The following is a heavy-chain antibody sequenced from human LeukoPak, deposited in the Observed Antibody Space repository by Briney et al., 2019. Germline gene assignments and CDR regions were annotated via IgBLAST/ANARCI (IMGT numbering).Heavy chain of an antibody. D-gene: IGHD1-14*01. Sequence: HPGGSLRLSCAASGFTVSSNYMSWVRQAPGKGLEWVSAISGSGGSAYYADSVKGRFTISRDNSKNTLYLQMNSLRAEDTAVYYCAKVSGGGLYYDGMDVWGQGTTVTVSS. CDR3: AKVSGGGLYYDGMDV. J-gene: IGHJ6*02. CDR2: ISGSGGSA. V-gene: IGHV3-23*01. CDR1: GFTVSSNY.